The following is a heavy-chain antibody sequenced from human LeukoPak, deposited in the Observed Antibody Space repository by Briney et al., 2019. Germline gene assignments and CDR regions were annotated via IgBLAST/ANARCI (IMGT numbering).Heavy chain of an antibody. CDR3: ARDSPGTTARNE. CDR2: ISASGSYI. D-gene: IGHD1-1*01. V-gene: IGHV3-21*01. Sequence: GGSLRLSCAASGFTFDTYRVNCLRQAPGKGLEWVSSISASGSYIYYADSLKGRFTTSRDNTKNSLFLQMNSLRAEDTAVYYCARDSPGTTARNEWGQGTLVTVSS. CDR1: GFTFDTYR. J-gene: IGHJ4*02.